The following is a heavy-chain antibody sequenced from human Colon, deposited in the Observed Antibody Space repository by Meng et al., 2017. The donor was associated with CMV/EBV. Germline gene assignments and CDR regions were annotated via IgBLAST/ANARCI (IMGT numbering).Heavy chain of an antibody. D-gene: IGHD3-22*01. J-gene: IGHJ4*02. CDR3: AKDQAGYYDSSGRDY. V-gene: IGHV3-11*01. Sequence: GESLKISCAASGFTFSDFYMSWIRQAPGKGLEWISYIGNGGNPTYYVDSVRGRFTISRDNAKNSLYLQMNNLRAEDTAVYYCAKDQAGYYDSSGRDYWGQGTLVTVSS. CDR2: IGNGGNPT. CDR1: GFTFSDFY.